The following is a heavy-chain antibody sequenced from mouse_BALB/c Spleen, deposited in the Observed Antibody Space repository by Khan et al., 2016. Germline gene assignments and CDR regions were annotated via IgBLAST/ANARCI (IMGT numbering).Heavy chain of an antibody. CDR2: INTYSGES. CDR3: SRYRYYYSSSGYCDV. Sequence: QIQLVQSGPELKKPGKTVKISCKASGYTFTNYGMNWVKQAPGKGLKWMGWINTYSGESTYADDFKGRFAFSLETSANTAYLQINNLKNEDTATYYGSRYRYYYSSSGYCDVWGAGTTFTVSS. J-gene: IGHJ1*01. V-gene: IGHV9-3-1*01. CDR1: GYTFTNYG. D-gene: IGHD1-1*01.